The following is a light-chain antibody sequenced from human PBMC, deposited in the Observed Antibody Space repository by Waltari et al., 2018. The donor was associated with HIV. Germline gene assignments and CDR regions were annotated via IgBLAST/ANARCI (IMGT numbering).Light chain of an antibody. J-gene: IGLJ2*01. CDR1: RANLGAGFT. CDR2: DNN. Sequence: QSVLTQPPSVSGAPGQRVTIACTGTRANLGAGFTLPWYQPIPGKAPKRLIYDNNIRPSGVPDRFSGSKSGTSASLAITGLQSEDEADYYCQSYDMSQSGSLVFGGGTKLTVL. CDR3: QSYDMSQSGSLV. V-gene: IGLV1-40*01.